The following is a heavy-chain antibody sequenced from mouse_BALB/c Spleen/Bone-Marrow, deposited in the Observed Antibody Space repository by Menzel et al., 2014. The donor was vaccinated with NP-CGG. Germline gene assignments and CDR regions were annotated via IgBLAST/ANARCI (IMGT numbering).Heavy chain of an antibody. V-gene: IGHV1S81*02. D-gene: IGHD2-13*01. CDR3: ARTYGDSPYFYAMDY. Sequence: QLQQSGAELVKPGTSVKLSCKTSGYTFTSYWMHWVKQRPGQGLEWIGEIIPSNGRSNYNEKFKNKATLTVDKSSSTAYMQLSSLTSEDSAVYFCARTYGDSPYFYAMDYWGQGTSVTVSS. J-gene: IGHJ4*01. CDR1: GYTFTSYW. CDR2: IIPSNGRS.